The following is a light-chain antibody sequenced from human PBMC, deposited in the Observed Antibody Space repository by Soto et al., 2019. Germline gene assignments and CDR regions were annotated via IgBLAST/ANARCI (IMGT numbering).Light chain of an antibody. V-gene: IGLV2-23*01. Sequence: QSALTHPASVSGSPGQSITISCTGTSSDVGSYNLVSWYQQHPGKAPKLMIYEGSKRPSGVSNRFSGSKSGNTASLTISGLQAEDEADYYCCSYAGSSTVVFCGGTKLTVL. CDR1: SSDVGSYNL. CDR3: CSYAGSSTVV. CDR2: EGS. J-gene: IGLJ2*01.